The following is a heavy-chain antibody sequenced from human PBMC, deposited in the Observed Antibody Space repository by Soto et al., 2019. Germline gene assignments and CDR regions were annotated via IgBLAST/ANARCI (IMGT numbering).Heavy chain of an antibody. J-gene: IGHJ6*02. V-gene: IGHV4-61*05. CDR1: GGSISSSSCH. D-gene: IGHD6-13*01. CDR3: ARAGVFSSSWYGDYYYYYGMDV. CDR2: IYYSGST. Sequence: SETLSLTCTVSGGSISSSSCHWGWIRQPPGKGLEWIGYIYYSGSTNYNPSLKSRVTISVDTSKNQFSLKLSSVTAADTAVYYCARAGVFSSSWYGDYYYYYGMDVWGQGTTVTVSS.